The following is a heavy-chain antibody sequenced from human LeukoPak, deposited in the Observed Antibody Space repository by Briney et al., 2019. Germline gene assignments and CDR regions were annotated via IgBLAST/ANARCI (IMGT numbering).Heavy chain of an antibody. Sequence: PSETLSLTCAVYGGXFSGHYWSWIRQPPGKGLEWIGEINHSGSTNYNPSLKSRVTISVDTSKNQFSLKLSSVTAADTAVYYCARGRDDSSGPTGGDYYFDYWGQGTLVTVSS. CDR2: INHSGST. J-gene: IGHJ4*02. CDR1: GGXFSGHY. CDR3: ARGRDDSSGPTGGDYYFDY. D-gene: IGHD3-22*01. V-gene: IGHV4-34*01.